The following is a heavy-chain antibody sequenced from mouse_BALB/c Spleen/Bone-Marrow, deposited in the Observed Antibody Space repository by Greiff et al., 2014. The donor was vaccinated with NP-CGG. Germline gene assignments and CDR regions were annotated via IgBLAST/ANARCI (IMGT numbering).Heavy chain of an antibody. D-gene: IGHD1-1*01. CDR1: DYSFTDYY. Sequence: LVKTGASVKISCKASDYSFTDYYMHWVKQTHGKSLEWIGYISCYNGATSCNQKFKGKATFTVDTSSSTAYMQFSSLTSEDSAVYYGARAEGIYYYGSSYALDYWGQGTSVTVSS. CDR3: ARAEGIYYYGSSYALDY. J-gene: IGHJ4*01. V-gene: IGHV1S34*01. CDR2: ISCYNGAT.